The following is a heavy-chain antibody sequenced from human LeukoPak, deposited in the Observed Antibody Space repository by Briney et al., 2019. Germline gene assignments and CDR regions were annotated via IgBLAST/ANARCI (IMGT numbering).Heavy chain of an antibody. CDR2: INPYNGNT. J-gene: IGHJ4*02. CDR3: ARKLVFDY. D-gene: IGHD1-1*01. CDR1: GYTFASNSISG. Sequence: ASVKVSCKASGYTFASNSISGISWVRQAPGQGLEWMGWINPYNGNTKYAQKFQGRVTLTTDTSTSTAYMELRGLRSDDTAVYYCARKLVFDYWGRGTLVTVSS. V-gene: IGHV1-18*04.